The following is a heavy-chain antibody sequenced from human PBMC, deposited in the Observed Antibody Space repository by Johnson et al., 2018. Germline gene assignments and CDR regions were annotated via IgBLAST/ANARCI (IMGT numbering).Heavy chain of an antibody. D-gene: IGHD2-21*01. CDR1: GFTFNRYD. J-gene: IGHJ6*02. CDR2: IGTLADT. V-gene: IGHV3-13*01. Sequence: VQLVESGGGLVPPGGSLRLSCAASGFTFNRYDMHWVRQVAGKGLEWVSGIGTLADTFYSGSVKGRFIVSSENSKNSLYLQMNSLRVGDTAVYYCTRLSYCTGACCSRRYGMDVWGQWTAVTVS. CDR3: TRLSYCTGACCSRRYGMDV.